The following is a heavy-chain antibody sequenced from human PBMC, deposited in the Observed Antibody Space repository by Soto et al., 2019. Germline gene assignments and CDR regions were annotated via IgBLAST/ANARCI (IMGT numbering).Heavy chain of an antibody. V-gene: IGHV1-46*01. CDR1: GYTFSNYF. J-gene: IGHJ5*02. Sequence: ASVKVSCTASGYTFSNYFMHSVRQAPGQGLEWMGIINPSAGGTTYAQKFQGRVTMTTDTSTSTAYMELRSLRSDDTAVYYCAREGYSSSWYPHNWFDPWGQGTLVTVSS. CDR2: INPSAGGT. CDR3: AREGYSSSWYPHNWFDP. D-gene: IGHD6-13*01.